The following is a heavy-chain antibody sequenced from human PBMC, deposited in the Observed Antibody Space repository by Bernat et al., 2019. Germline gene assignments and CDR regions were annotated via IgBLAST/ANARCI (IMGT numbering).Heavy chain of an antibody. J-gene: IGHJ5*02. Sequence: QVQLQESGPGLVKPSETLALTCTVSGGSISSYYWSWIRQPPGKGLEWIGYISYSGSTNYNPSLKSRVTISVDTSKNQFSLKLSSMTAADTAVYYCAREYSSSSYGWFDPWGQGTLVTVSS. V-gene: IGHV4-59*12. CDR1: GGSISSYY. CDR2: ISYSGST. CDR3: AREYSSSSYGWFDP. D-gene: IGHD6-6*01.